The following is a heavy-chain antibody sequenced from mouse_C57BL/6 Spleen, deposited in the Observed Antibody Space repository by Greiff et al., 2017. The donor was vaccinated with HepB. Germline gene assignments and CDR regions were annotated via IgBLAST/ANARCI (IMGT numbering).Heavy chain of an antibody. J-gene: IGHJ1*03. CDR2: ISYDGSN. CDR1: GYSITSGYY. CDR3: ARDGYGEGYFDV. D-gene: IGHD2-2*01. V-gene: IGHV3-6*01. Sequence: EVKLEESGPGLVKPSQSLSLTCSVTGYSITSGYYWNWIRQFPGNKLEWMGYISYDGSNNYNPSLKNRISITRDTSKNQFFLKLNSVTTEDTATYYCARDGYGEGYFDVWGTVTTVTVSS.